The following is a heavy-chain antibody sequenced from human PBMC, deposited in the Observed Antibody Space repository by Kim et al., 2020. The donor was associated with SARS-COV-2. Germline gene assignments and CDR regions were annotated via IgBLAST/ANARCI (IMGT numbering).Heavy chain of an antibody. D-gene: IGHD3-22*01. Sequence: SETLSLTCTVSGGSISSSSYYWGWIRQPPGKGLEWIGSIYYSGSTYYNPSLKSRVTISVDTSKNQFSLKLSSVTAADTAVYYCARRVVIHWYFDLWGRGTLLTASS. CDR1: GGSISSSSYY. CDR2: IYYSGST. V-gene: IGHV4-39*01. J-gene: IGHJ2*01. CDR3: ARRVVIHWYFDL.